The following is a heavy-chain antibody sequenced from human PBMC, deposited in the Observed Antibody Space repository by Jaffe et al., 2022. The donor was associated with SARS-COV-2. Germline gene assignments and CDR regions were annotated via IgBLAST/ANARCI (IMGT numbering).Heavy chain of an antibody. Sequence: EVQLVESGGGLVKPGGSLRLSCAASGFTFSNAWMSWVRQAPGKGLEWVGRIKSKTDGGTTDYAAPVKGRFTISRDDSKNTLYLQMNSLKTEDTAVYYCTTEGYDSSGYYSYYYYYGMDVWGQGTTVTVSS. CDR3: TTEGYDSSGYYSYYYYYGMDV. D-gene: IGHD3-22*01. V-gene: IGHV3-15*01. CDR1: GFTFSNAW. CDR2: IKSKTDGGTT. J-gene: IGHJ6*02.